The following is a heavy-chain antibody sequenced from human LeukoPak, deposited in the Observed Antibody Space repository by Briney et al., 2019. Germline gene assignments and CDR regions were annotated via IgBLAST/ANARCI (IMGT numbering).Heavy chain of an antibody. Sequence: SETLSLTCAVYGGSFSDYYWSWIRQPPGKGLEWIGEINHSGNTNSNPSLKSRVTISVDTSKNQFSLKLSSVTAAGTAVYYCARVSHSWSLGGYCLDYWGQGTLVTVSS. CDR3: ARVSHSWSLGGYCLDY. CDR2: INHSGNT. J-gene: IGHJ4*02. V-gene: IGHV4-34*01. CDR1: GGSFSDYY. D-gene: IGHD1-20*01.